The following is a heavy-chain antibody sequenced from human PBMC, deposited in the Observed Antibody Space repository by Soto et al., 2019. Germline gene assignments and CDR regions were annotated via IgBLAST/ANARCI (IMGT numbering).Heavy chain of an antibody. CDR3: ARGGRYGSGSYYMGY. CDR2: IIPILGIA. D-gene: IGHD3-10*01. CDR1: GGTFSSYT. Sequence: QVQLVQSGAEVKKPGSSVKVSCKASGGTFSSYTISWVRQAPGQGLEWMGRIIPILGIANYAQKFQGRVTITADKSXXTAYMELSSPRSEDTAVYYCARGGRYGSGSYYMGYWGQGTLVTVSS. J-gene: IGHJ4*02. V-gene: IGHV1-69*02.